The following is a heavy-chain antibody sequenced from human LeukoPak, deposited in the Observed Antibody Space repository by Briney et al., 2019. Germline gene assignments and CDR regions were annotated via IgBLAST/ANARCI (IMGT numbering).Heavy chain of an antibody. CDR3: ARAIAAAGNFDY. Sequence: PSETLSLTCTVSGGSISSGSYYWSWIRQPPGKGLEWIGEIYHSGSTNYNPSLKSRVTISVDKSKNQFPLKLSSVTAADTAVYYCARAIAAAGNFDYWGQGTLVTVSS. V-gene: IGHV4-39*06. D-gene: IGHD6-13*01. CDR2: IYHSGST. J-gene: IGHJ4*02. CDR1: GGSISSGSYY.